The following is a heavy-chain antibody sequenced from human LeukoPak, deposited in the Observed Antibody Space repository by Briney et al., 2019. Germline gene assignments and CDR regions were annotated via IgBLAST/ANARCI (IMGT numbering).Heavy chain of an antibody. CDR1: GFAFNCYA. CDR3: AKGKWEDTHYYHGLDV. Sequence: PGGSLRLSCAASGFAFNCYAMTWVRQAPGKGLEWVAVVSYDSYNDYYGDSVTGRFTISRDNSKNTVDLQMNNLRPEDTAVYFCAKGKWEDTHYYHGLDVGGQGTTVIVAS. D-gene: IGHD1-26*01. V-gene: IGHV3-30*18. CDR2: VSYDSYND. J-gene: IGHJ6*02.